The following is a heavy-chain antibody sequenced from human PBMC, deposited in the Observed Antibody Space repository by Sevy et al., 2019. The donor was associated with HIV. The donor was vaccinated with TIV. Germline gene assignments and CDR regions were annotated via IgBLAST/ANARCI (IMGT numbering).Heavy chain of an antibody. D-gene: IGHD3-3*01. V-gene: IGHV4-59*01. CDR3: ARDSSTGITVHGVVTYGMDV. CDR2: VNYRGST. CDR1: GGSISSYY. J-gene: IGHJ6*02. Sequence: SETLSLTCAVSGGSISSYYWTWIRQPPGKGLEWIGYVNYRGSTNYNPSLKSRLTMSVDISKNQFSLKLTSVTAADPAVYYCARDSSTGITVHGVVTYGMDVWGQGTTVTVSS.